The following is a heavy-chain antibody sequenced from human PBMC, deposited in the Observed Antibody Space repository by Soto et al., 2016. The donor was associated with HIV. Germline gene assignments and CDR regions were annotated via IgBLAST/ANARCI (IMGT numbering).Heavy chain of an antibody. Sequence: VQLVQSGAEVKKPGASVKVSCKASGYTFTGYYMHWVRQAPGQGLEWMGWINPNSGGTNYAQKFQGRVTMTRDTSISTAYMELSSLRSEDTAVYYCAIGAMVRGVRGYYFDYWGQGTLVTVSS. CDR3: AIGAMVRGVRGYYFDY. D-gene: IGHD3-10*01. CDR1: GYTFTGYY. J-gene: IGHJ4*02. CDR2: INPNSGGT. V-gene: IGHV1-2*02.